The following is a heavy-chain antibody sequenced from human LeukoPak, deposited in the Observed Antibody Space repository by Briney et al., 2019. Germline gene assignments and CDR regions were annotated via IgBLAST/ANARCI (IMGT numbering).Heavy chain of an antibody. Sequence: QPGGSLRLSCAASGFTFSSYWMHWVRQAPGKGLVWVSRINTDGSSTSYADSVKGRFTISRDNAKNTLYLQMNSLRAEDTAVYYCARVRSNYYYHYMDVWGKGTTVTVSS. CDR1: GFTFSSYW. CDR2: INTDGSST. J-gene: IGHJ6*03. CDR3: ARVRSNYYYHYMDV. D-gene: IGHD1-14*01. V-gene: IGHV3-74*01.